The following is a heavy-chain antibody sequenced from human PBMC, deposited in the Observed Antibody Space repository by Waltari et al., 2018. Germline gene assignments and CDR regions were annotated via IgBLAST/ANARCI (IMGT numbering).Heavy chain of an antibody. CDR1: GFIFTSSY. Sequence: QAHLLQSGAEVKRPGASLRVSFEASGFIFTSSYLHLLRQAPGQGLEWMGWINPHNGGTNYAKKFQGRVIMTRDMSVKTGYMALRRLGSDDTAIYYCARDGSPAASLHYYYSYIDVWGKGTTVTISS. CDR2: INPHNGGT. D-gene: IGHD2-2*01. V-gene: IGHV1-2*02. J-gene: IGHJ6*03. CDR3: ARDGSPAASLHYYYSYIDV.